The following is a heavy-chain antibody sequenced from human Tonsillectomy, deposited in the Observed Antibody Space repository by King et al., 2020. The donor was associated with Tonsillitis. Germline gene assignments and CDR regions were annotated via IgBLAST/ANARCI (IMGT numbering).Heavy chain of an antibody. D-gene: IGHD7-27*01. CDR1: GFAFSTYW. CDR3: AREYWGAGDY. V-gene: IGHV3-74*01. J-gene: IGHJ4*02. CDR2: ISTDGTYI. Sequence: VQLVESGGGLIQPGGSLRLSGAASGFAFSTYWMFWVRQGPGKGLEWVSRISTDGTYIKYADSVMGRFTISRDNAKNTLFLQLSSLGAEDTAVYYCAREYWGAGDYWGQGTQVIVSS.